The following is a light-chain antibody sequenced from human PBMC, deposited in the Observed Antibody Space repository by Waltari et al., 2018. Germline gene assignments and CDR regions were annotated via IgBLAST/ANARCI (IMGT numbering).Light chain of an antibody. CDR3: QQSDSVPRT. J-gene: IGKJ1*01. V-gene: IGKV1-39*01. CDR1: QRIDNY. Sequence: IQMTQSPSSLSASVGDRVTMTCRASQRIDNYVNWYQQRPGKAPKLLIFASSRMQSGVPAGFSGSGSGTEFTLSISTVQPEDFATYFCQQSDSVPRTFGQGTRVEI. CDR2: ASS.